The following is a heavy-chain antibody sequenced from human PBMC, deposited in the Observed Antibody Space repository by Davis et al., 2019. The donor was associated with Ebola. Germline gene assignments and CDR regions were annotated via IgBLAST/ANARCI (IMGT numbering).Heavy chain of an antibody. CDR2: INHSGST. J-gene: IGHJ5*02. CDR1: GGSFSGYY. CDR3: ARVPALWFRSYNWFDP. D-gene: IGHD3-10*01. Sequence: SETLSLTCAVYGGSFSGYYWSWIRQPPGKGLEWIGEINHSGSTNYNPSLKSRVTISVDTSKNQFSLKLSSVTAADTAMYYCARVPALWFRSYNWFDPWGQGTLVTVSS. V-gene: IGHV4-34*01.